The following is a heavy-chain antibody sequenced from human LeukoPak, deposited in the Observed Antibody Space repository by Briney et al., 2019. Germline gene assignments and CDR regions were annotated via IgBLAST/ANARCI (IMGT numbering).Heavy chain of an antibody. CDR1: GFTFNSHA. CDR3: AKHQDYGAFDY. D-gene: IGHD4-17*01. CDR2: ISGRADGT. Sequence: PGGSLRLSCAASGFTFNSHAVSWVRQAPGKGLEWVSAISGRADGTYYADSVRGRFTISRDNSKNTVDLQMSSLRAEDTAVFYCAKHQDYGAFDYWGQGTLVTVSS. V-gene: IGHV3-23*01. J-gene: IGHJ4*02.